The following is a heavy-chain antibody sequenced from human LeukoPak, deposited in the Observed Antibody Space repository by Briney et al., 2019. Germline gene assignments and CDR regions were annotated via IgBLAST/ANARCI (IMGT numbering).Heavy chain of an antibody. D-gene: IGHD3-10*01. CDR1: GFTFSSYE. Sequence: GGSLRLSCAASGFTFSSYEMNWVRQAPGKGLEWVAFIQYDGSNKLYGDSVKGRFTISRDNAKNSLYLQMNSLRAEDTAVYYCARASPRVRGVMSFHYYYYMDVWGKGTTVTVSS. CDR3: ARASPRVRGVMSFHYYYYMDV. J-gene: IGHJ6*03. V-gene: IGHV3-30*02. CDR2: IQYDGSNK.